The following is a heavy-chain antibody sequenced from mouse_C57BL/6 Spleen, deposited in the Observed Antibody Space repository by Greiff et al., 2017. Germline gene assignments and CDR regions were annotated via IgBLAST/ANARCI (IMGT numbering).Heavy chain of an antibody. D-gene: IGHD2-5*01. Sequence: EVQLQESGAELVRPGASVKLSCTASGFNIKDDYMHWVKQRPEQGLEWIGWINPENGDTEYASKFQGKATITADTSTNTAYLQVSSLTSEGTAVYYCTAGSNSKDYWGQGTTLTVSS. CDR1: GFNIKDDY. CDR3: TAGSNSKDY. CDR2: INPENGDT. V-gene: IGHV14-4*01. J-gene: IGHJ2*01.